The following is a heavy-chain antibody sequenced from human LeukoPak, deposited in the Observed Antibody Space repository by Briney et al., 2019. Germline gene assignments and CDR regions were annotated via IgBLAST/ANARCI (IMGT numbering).Heavy chain of an antibody. J-gene: IGHJ4*02. V-gene: IGHV3-23*01. D-gene: IGHD1-1*01. CDR1: GFTFRSHA. Sequence: PGGSLRLSCVGSGFTFRSHAMSWVRQAPEKGLEFVSGIYENGGTTYYADSVKGRFSISRDNSKNTLYLQMNSLRAEDTAVYYCVRDPSGSGFAFDSWGQGALVTVSS. CDR3: VRDPSGSGFAFDS. CDR2: IYENGGTT.